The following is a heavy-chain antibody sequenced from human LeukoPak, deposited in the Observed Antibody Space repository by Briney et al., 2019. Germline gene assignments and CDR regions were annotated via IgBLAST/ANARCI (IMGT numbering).Heavy chain of an antibody. J-gene: IGHJ6*03. V-gene: IGHV3-21*01. CDR3: ARGASILWFGEFPYYMDV. D-gene: IGHD3-10*01. CDR2: IGSSSSYI. Sequence: GGSLRLSCAASGFTFSSYSMNWVRQAPGKGLEWVSSIGSSSSYIYYADSVKGRFTISRDDAKNSLYLQMNSLRAEDTAVYYCARGASILWFGEFPYYMDVWGKGTTVTISS. CDR1: GFTFSSYS.